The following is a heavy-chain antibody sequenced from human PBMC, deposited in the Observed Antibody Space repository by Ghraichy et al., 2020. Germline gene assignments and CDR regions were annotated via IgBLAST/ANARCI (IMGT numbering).Heavy chain of an antibody. CDR2: ISYDGSNK. CDR3: ARGPPRAYYFDY. CDR1: GFTFSSYA. J-gene: IGHJ4*02. Sequence: LSLTCAASGFTFSSYAMHWVRQAPGKGLEWVAVISYDGSNKYYVDSVKGRFTISRDNSKNTLYLQMNSLRAEDTAVYYCARGPPRAYYFDYWGQGTLVTVSS. V-gene: IGHV3-30*04.